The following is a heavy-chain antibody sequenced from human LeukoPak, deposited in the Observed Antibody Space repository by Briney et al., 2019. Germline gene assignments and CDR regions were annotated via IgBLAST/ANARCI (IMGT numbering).Heavy chain of an antibody. CDR1: GYTFITYG. Sequence: GASVKVSCKASGYTFITYGISWVRQAPGQGLEWMGWMSAYNGNTNYAQNLQGRVTMTTDTSTSTAYMELRSLRSDDTAVYYCATINYDSSGYRYYFDYWGQGTLVTVSS. V-gene: IGHV1-18*01. CDR3: ATINYDSSGYRYYFDY. D-gene: IGHD3-22*01. J-gene: IGHJ4*02. CDR2: MSAYNGNT.